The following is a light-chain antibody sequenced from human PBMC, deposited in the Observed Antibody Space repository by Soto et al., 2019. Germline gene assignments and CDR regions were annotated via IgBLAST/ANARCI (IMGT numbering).Light chain of an antibody. CDR1: SSDVGAYNY. J-gene: IGLJ3*02. Sequence: QSALTQPPSASGSTGQSVTISCTGSSSDVGAYNYVSWYQQHAGKAPKLVIYEVTKQPSGVPDRFSGSKSANTASLTVSGLQAEDEADYYCSSFASSNTWVFGGGTKLTVL. V-gene: IGLV2-8*01. CDR3: SSFASSNTWV. CDR2: EVT.